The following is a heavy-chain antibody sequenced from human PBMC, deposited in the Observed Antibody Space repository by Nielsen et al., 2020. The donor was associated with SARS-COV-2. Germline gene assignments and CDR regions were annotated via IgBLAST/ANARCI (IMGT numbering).Heavy chain of an antibody. CDR1: GFTFSNAW. J-gene: IGHJ4*02. CDR2: ISGSGGST. V-gene: IGHV3-23*01. D-gene: IGHD6-19*01. Sequence: GESLKISCAASGFTFSNAWMSWVRQAPGKGLEWVSAISGSGGSTYYADSVKGRFTISRDNSKNTLYLQMNSLRAEDTAVYYCAKVNPVAGWVDYWGQGTLVTVSS. CDR3: AKVNPVAGWVDY.